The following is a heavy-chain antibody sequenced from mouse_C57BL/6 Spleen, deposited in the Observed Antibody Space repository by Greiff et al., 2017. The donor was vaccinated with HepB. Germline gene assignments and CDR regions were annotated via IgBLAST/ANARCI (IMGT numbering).Heavy chain of an antibody. CDR1: GYSITSGYY. J-gene: IGHJ4*01. Sequence: EVQLQQSGPGLVKPSQSLSLTCSVPGYSITSGYYWNWIRQFPGNKLEWMGYISYDGSNNYNPSLKNRISITRDTSKNQFFLKLNSVTTEDTATYYCAREGSYDYDYYAMDYWGQGTSVTVSS. CDR2: ISYDGSN. D-gene: IGHD2-4*01. CDR3: AREGSYDYDYYAMDY. V-gene: IGHV3-6*01.